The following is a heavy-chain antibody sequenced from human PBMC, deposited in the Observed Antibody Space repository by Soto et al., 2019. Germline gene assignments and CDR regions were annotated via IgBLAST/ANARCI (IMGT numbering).Heavy chain of an antibody. J-gene: IGHJ4*02. CDR1: GFTFNYYW. Sequence: EVQLVESGGGLVQPGGSLRLSCVASGFTFNYYWMHWVRQAPGKGLVWVSRIQSDGSSPDYVDSVKGRFTISRDNAKNTLYLQMNNMRAEDTAVYYCARRGDPDYWGQGTLVTVSS. CDR3: ARRGDPDY. CDR2: IQSDGSSP. V-gene: IGHV3-74*01. D-gene: IGHD2-21*02.